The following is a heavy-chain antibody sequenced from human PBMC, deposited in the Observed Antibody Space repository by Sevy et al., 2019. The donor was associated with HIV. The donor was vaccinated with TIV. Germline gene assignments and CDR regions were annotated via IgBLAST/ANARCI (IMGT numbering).Heavy chain of an antibody. CDR3: TTERHYFDRNTGDPEIVPIAY. J-gene: IGHJ4*02. Sequence: GGSLRLSCAASGFTFTNAWMNWVRQAPGMRLEWVGRITGKSNGGTTYYAAPVKGRFTISRDDSKNTRYLQMTSLKIEDTAVYYCTTERHYFDRNTGDPEIVPIAYWGQGRLVTVSS. CDR1: GFTFTNAW. D-gene: IGHD3-22*01. V-gene: IGHV3-15*07. CDR2: ITGKSNGGTT.